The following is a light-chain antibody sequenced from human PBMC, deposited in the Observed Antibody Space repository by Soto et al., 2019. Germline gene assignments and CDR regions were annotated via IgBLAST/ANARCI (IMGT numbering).Light chain of an antibody. J-gene: IGKJ2*01. CDR2: KAS. Sequence: DIRMTQSPSTLSASVGDTVAITCRASQTVINWLAWYQQKPGKAPRLLIYKASKLQSGVPSRFSGSGSGTEFTLTISRLQPDDFATYYCQQYNSYLYTFGQGTKMEI. CDR3: QQYNSYLYT. CDR1: QTVINW. V-gene: IGKV1-5*03.